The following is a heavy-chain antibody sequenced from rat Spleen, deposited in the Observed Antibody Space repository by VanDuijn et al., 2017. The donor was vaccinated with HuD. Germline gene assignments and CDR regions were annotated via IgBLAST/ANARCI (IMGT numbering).Heavy chain of an antibody. Sequence: EVQLQESGPGLVKPPQSLSLTCSVSGHSISSTYRWNWIRKFPGNKLEWMGYINIAGPTNYNPSLKSRISISRDTSKNQFFLQVNSVSSEDTATYYCAKKGTYYGYLYVMDAWGQGASVTVSS. J-gene: IGHJ4*01. CDR3: AKKGTYYGYLYVMDA. CDR1: GHSISSTYR. D-gene: IGHD1-9*01. CDR2: INIAGPT. V-gene: IGHV3-3*01.